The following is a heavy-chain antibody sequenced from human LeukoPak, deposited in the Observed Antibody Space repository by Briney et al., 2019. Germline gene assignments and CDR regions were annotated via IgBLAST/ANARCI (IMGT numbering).Heavy chain of an antibody. J-gene: IGHJ5*02. D-gene: IGHD3-22*01. CDR2: ISGSGGST. CDR3: AKAQPPITMIVVVTYFDP. Sequence: PGRSLRLSCAASGFTFSSYAMSWVRQAPGKGLGWVSAISGSGGSTYYADSVKGRFTISRDNSKNTLYPQMNSLRAEDTAVYYCAKAQPPITMIVVVTYFDPWGQGTLVTVSS. V-gene: IGHV3-23*01. CDR1: GFTFSSYA.